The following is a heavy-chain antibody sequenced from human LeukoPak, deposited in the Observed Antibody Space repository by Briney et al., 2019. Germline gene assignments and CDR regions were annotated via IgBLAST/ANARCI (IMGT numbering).Heavy chain of an antibody. CDR2: INPNSGGT. D-gene: IGHD6-19*01. J-gene: IGHJ6*03. Sequence: ASVKVSCKASGYTFTGYYMHWVRQAPGQGLEWMGWINPNSGGTNYAQKFQGRVTMTRDTSISTAYMELSRLRSDDTAVYYCARGQQWLAWSGDYYYMDVWGKGTTVTVSS. CDR1: GYTFTGYY. CDR3: ARGQQWLAWSGDYYYMDV. V-gene: IGHV1-2*02.